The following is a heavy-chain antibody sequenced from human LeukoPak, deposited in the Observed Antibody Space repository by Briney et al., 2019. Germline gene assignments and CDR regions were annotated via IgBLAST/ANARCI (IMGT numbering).Heavy chain of an antibody. Sequence: EASVKVSCKASGYSFTNYAINWVRQAPGQGLEWMGWINTNTGNPSYAPGFTGRFVFSLDTSVSTAYLQISSLKAEDTAIYYCARGRSGSYFGELFDYWGQGTLVTVSS. CDR1: GYSFTNYA. J-gene: IGHJ4*02. CDR3: ARGRSGSYFGELFDY. V-gene: IGHV7-4-1*02. D-gene: IGHD1-26*01. CDR2: INTNTGNP.